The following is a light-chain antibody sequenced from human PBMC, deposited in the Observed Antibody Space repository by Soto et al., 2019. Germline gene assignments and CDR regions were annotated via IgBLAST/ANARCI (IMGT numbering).Light chain of an antibody. CDR3: HQFNTKPWT. CDR1: QSIASW. CDR2: KAS. J-gene: IGKJ1*01. Sequence: GDRLTISFRTSQSIASWLAWYKQKPGKAPHLLIYKASSLGSGGTSRWSGGRSGTAFSVTTSSLLPDEYATDYCHQFNTKPWTFGQGTKVDIK. V-gene: IGKV1-5*03.